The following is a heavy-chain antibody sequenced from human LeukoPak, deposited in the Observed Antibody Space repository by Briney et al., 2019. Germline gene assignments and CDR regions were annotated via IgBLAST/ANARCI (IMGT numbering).Heavy chain of an antibody. CDR2: IYYSGST. V-gene: IGHV4-59*12. CDR3: ARYARRDGYNSPFDY. D-gene: IGHD5-24*01. Sequence: SETLSLTCTVSGGSISSYYWSWIRQPPGKGLEWIGYIYYSGSTNYNPSLKSRVTISVDTSKNQFSLKLSSVTAADTAVYYCARYARRDGYNSPFDYWGQGTLVTVSS. J-gene: IGHJ4*02. CDR1: GGSISSYY.